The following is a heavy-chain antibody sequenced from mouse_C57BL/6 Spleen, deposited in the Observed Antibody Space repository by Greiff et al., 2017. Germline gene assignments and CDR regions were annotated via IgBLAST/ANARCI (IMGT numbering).Heavy chain of an antibody. V-gene: IGHV2-6*01. Sequence: VQRVESGPGLVAPSQSLSITCTVSGFSLTSYGVDWVRQSPGKGLEWLGVIWGVGSTNYNSALKSRLSISKDNSKSQVFLKMNSLQTDDTAMYYCASDLSTMVTTRGLAYWGQGTLVTVSA. D-gene: IGHD2-2*01. CDR1: GFSLTSYG. CDR3: ASDLSTMVTTRGLAY. CDR2: IWGVGST. J-gene: IGHJ3*01.